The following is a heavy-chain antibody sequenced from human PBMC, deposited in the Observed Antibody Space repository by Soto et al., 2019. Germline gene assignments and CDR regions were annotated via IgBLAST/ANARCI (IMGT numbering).Heavy chain of an antibody. CDR2: IIPILGIA. D-gene: IGHD6-6*01. CDR1: GGTFSSYT. Sequence: QVQLVQSGAEVKKPGSSVKVSCKASGGTFSSYTISWVRQAPGQGLEWMGRIIPILGIANYAQKFQGRVTITADKSTSTAYMELSSLRSEDTAVYYCARARTYSISSGSPVYYYMDVWGKGTTVTVSS. V-gene: IGHV1-69*02. J-gene: IGHJ6*03. CDR3: ARARTYSISSGSPVYYYMDV.